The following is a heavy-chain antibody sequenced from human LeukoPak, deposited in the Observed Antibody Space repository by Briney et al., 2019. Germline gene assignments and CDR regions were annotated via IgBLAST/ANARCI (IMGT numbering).Heavy chain of an antibody. CDR1: GFTFSSYW. D-gene: IGHD2-2*01. CDR2: IKPDGSEK. CDR3: ARDDCSSISCYHNWFDP. Sequence: AGGSLTLSWAVSGFTFSSYWMSWVRQAPGKVREWVANIKPDGSEKYYMDSVKGRFTISRDNAKNSLYLQMNSLRAEDTAVYYCARDDCSSISCYHNWFDPWGQGTLVTVSS. V-gene: IGHV3-7*01. J-gene: IGHJ5*02.